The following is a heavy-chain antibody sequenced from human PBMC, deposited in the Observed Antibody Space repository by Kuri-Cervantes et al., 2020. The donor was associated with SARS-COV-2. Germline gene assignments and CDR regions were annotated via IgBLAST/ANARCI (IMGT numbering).Heavy chain of an antibody. D-gene: IGHD5-18*01. CDR1: GGTFSSYA. J-gene: IGHJ4*02. CDR3: ATPERGYSYGGYFDY. Sequence: SVKVSCKASGGTFSSYAIGWVRQAPGQGLEWMGGIIPIFGTANYAQKFQGRVTITADESTSTAYMELSSLRSEDTAVYYCATPERGYSYGGYFDYWGQGTLVTVSS. CDR2: IIPIFGTA. V-gene: IGHV1-69*13.